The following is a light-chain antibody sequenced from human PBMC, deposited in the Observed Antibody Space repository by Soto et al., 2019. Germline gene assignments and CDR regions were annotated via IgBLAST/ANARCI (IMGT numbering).Light chain of an antibody. CDR1: NIESKS. Sequence: SYVLTQSPSVSVAPGQTARISCGGDNIESKSVHWYQQRPGQAPVLVVFDGSDRPSGIPDRFSGSNSGNTATLTISRVEAGDEADYYCQVWDSSSDWVFGGGTQLTVL. CDR2: DGS. J-gene: IGLJ3*02. CDR3: QVWDSSSDWV. V-gene: IGLV3-21*02.